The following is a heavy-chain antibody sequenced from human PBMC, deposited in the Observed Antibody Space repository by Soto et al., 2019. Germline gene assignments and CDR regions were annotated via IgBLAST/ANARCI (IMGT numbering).Heavy chain of an antibody. J-gene: IGHJ4*02. D-gene: IGHD1-26*01. V-gene: IGHV3-23*01. CDR3: AKRPLRDTTFDY. CDR1: GFTFSSFV. CDR2: DRGDGGST. Sequence: GGSLRLSCAASGFTFSSFVMTCVRQPPGKGLEWVSGDRGDGGSTYYADSVKGRFTISRDNSKNTLYLQMNSLRAEDTAVYYCAKRPLRDTTFDYWGQGTLVTVSS.